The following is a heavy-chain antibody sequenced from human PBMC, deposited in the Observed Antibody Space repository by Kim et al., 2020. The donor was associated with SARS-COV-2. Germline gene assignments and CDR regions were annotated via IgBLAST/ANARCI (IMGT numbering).Heavy chain of an antibody. Sequence: GGSLRLSCAASGFTFSSYAMSWVRQAPGKGLEWVSAISGSGGSTYYADSVKGRFTISRDNSKNTLYLQMNSLRAEYTAVYYCAKANVLLWFRELLPLDYWGQGTLVTVSS. CDR1: GFTFSSYA. CDR2: ISGSGGST. J-gene: IGHJ4*02. CDR3: AKANVLLWFRELLPLDY. V-gene: IGHV3-23*01. D-gene: IGHD3-10*01.